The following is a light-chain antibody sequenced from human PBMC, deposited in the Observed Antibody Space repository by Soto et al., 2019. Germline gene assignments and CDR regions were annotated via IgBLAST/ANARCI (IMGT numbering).Light chain of an antibody. Sequence: DIQMTQSPSTLSGSVGDRVTITCRASQSTSSYLAWYQQKPGKAPKLLIYQASSLENGVPSRFSGSGSGTEFTLTISSLQSEDFAVYYCQQYNKWPRTFGQVNTADIK. J-gene: IGKJ1*01. CDR2: QAS. CDR3: QQYNKWPRT. V-gene: IGKV1-5*03. CDR1: QSTSSY.